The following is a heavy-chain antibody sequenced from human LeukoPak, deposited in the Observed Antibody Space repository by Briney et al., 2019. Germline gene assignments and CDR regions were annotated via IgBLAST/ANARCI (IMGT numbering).Heavy chain of an antibody. D-gene: IGHD3-9*01. CDR3: ARDYDILTGYYKSSGY. CDR2: ISAYNGNT. Sequence: ASVKVSCKASGYTFTSYGISWVRQAPGQGLEWMGWISAYNGNTNYAQKLQGRVTMTTDTSTGTAYMELRSLRSDDTAVYYCARDYDILTGYYKSSGYWGQGTLVTVSS. J-gene: IGHJ4*02. V-gene: IGHV1-18*01. CDR1: GYTFTSYG.